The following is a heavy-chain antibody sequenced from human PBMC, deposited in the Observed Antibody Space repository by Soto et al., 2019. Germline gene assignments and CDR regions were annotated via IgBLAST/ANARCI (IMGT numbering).Heavy chain of an antibody. CDR3: ARGSTTGATIEGFDY. V-gene: IGHV1-69*01. J-gene: IGHJ4*02. D-gene: IGHD1-1*01. CDR2: ITPTLGTT. Sequence: QVQPVQSGAEVKRPGSSVKVSCKASGATFSGSAFSWVRQAPGQGLEWMGGITPTLGTTNYAQHLQGRVTITADESTGTSFMELTSLTSADTAVYYCARGSTTGATIEGFDYWGQGTLVTVSS. CDR1: GATFSGSA.